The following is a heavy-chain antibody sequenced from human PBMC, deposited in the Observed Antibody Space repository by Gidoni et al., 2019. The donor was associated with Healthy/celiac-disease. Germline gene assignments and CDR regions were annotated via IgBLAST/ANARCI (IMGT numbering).Heavy chain of an antibody. CDR2: IWYDGSNK. J-gene: IGHJ4*02. CDR3: ARGDDYVFDY. Sequence: QVQLVESGGGVVQPGRSLRLSCAASGFTFSSYGMHWVRQAPGKGQEWVAVIWYDGSNKYYADSVKGRFTISRDNSKNTLYLQMNSLRAEDTAVYYCARGDDYVFDYWGQGTLVTVSS. V-gene: IGHV3-33*01. D-gene: IGHD4-17*01. CDR1: GFTFSSYG.